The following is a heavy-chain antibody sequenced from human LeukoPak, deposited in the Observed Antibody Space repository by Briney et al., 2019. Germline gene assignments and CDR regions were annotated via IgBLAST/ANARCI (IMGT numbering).Heavy chain of an antibody. CDR1: GFTFSNYG. J-gene: IGHJ4*02. CDR3: TKEGGPMAVTTERYSFDQ. Sequence: GRSLRLSCAAPGFTFSNYGMHWVRQAPGKGLEWVAVVSNDGRVQYYADSVKGRFTISRDNSKNTLSLQMNSLRAEDTAVYYCTKEGGPMAVTTERYSFDQWGQGTLVTVSS. CDR2: VSNDGRVQ. V-gene: IGHV3-30*18. D-gene: IGHD4-17*01.